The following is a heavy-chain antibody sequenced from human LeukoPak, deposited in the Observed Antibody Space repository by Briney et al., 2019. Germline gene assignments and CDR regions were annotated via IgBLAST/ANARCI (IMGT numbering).Heavy chain of an antibody. Sequence: GESLKISCKGSGSRFTTYWIGWVRQLPGKGLEWMGIIYPGDSGPTYSPSFQGQVTISVDKSINTAYLQWSSLQASDTAMYYCGMSGDRVPLQDDVFDVWGQGTMVTVST. CDR2: IYPGDSGP. CDR3: GMSGDRVPLQDDVFDV. D-gene: IGHD1-26*01. V-gene: IGHV5-51*01. CDR1: GSRFTTYW. J-gene: IGHJ3*01.